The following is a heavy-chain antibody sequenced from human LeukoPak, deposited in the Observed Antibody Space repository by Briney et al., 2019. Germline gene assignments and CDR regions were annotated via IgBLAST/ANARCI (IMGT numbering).Heavy chain of an antibody. CDR3: ARAGSGRSPDWFDP. J-gene: IGHJ5*02. Sequence: GSLRLSCAASGFTFSSYEMNWVRQAPGKGLEWVSYISSSGSTIYYADSVKGRFTISRDNAKNSLYLQMNSLRAEDTAVYYCARAGSGRSPDWFDPWGQGTLVTVSS. D-gene: IGHD1-26*01. V-gene: IGHV3-48*03. CDR2: ISSSGSTI. CDR1: GFTFSSYE.